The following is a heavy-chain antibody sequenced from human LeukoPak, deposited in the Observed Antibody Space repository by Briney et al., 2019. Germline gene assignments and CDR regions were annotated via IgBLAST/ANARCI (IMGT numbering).Heavy chain of an antibody. CDR1: GFTFSSYA. V-gene: IGHV3-30-3*01. CDR3: ARGLLRFLEWLYTTYYYYGMDV. J-gene: IGHJ6*02. D-gene: IGHD3-3*01. Sequence: PGRSLRLSCAASGFTFSSYAMHWVRQAPGKGLERVAVISYDGSNKYYADSVKGRFTISRDNSKNTLYLQMNSLRAEDTAVYYCARGLLRFLEWLYTTYYYYGMDVWGQGTTVTVSS. CDR2: ISYDGSNK.